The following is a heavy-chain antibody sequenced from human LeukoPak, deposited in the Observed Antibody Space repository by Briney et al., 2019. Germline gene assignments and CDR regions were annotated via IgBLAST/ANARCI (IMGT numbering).Heavy chain of an antibody. CDR2: INPSGGST. J-gene: IGHJ5*02. V-gene: IGHV1-46*01. D-gene: IGHD4-17*01. CDR1: GYTFTSYY. CDR3: ARVGGDYSPSNWFDP. Sequence: GASVKVSCKASGYTFTSYYMHWVRQAPGQGLEWMGIINPSGGSTSYAQKFQGRVTMTRDMSTSTVYMELSSLRSEDTAVYYCARVGGDYSPSNWFDPWGQGTLVTVSS.